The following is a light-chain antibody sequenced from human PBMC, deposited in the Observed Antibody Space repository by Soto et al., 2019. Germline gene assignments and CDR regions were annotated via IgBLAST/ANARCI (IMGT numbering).Light chain of an antibody. CDR2: KAS. Sequence: DIQMTQFPSTLSASVGDRVTITCRASQSISNRLAWFQQKSGEAPNLLIHKASSLESGVPSRFSGSGSGTEFTLTISSLQPDDFATCYCQQYNTYSWTFGQGTKV. J-gene: IGKJ1*01. V-gene: IGKV1-5*03. CDR3: QQYNTYSWT. CDR1: QSISNR.